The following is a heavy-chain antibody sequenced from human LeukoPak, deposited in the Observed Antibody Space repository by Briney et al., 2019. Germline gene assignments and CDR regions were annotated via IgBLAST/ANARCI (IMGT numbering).Heavy chain of an antibody. CDR3: ARTRYDFWSGRRGYYYYYMDV. Sequence: PGRSLRLSCAASGFTFSSYAMHWVRRAPGKGLQWVAVISYDGNNKYYADSVKGRFTISRDNSKNTLYLQMNILRAEDTAVYYCARTRYDFWSGRRGYYYYYMDVWGKGTTVTVSS. J-gene: IGHJ6*03. CDR2: ISYDGNNK. D-gene: IGHD3-3*01. CDR1: GFTFSSYA. V-gene: IGHV3-30-3*01.